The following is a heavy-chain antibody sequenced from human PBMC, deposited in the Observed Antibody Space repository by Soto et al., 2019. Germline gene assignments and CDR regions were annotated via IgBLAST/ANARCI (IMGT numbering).Heavy chain of an antibody. CDR1: GGSISSRSYF. CDR2: FYSGST. V-gene: IGHV4-39*02. Sequence: SETLSLTCTVSGGSISSRSYFWGWIRQSPGKGLEWIGNFYSGSTFYNPSLKSRVTISVDTSKNQFSLKLSSVTAADTAVYYCAREVALGFAPGGEGTRVTVSS. CDR3: AREVALGFAP. D-gene: IGHD2-15*01. J-gene: IGHJ5*02.